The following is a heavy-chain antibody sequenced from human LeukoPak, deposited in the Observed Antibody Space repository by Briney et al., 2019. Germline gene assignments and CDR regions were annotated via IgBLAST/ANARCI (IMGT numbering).Heavy chain of an antibody. Sequence: GGSLRLSFAASGFTFSSYAMSWVRQAPGKGLEWVSVISGSGGITYYADSVKGRFTISRDNFRNTLYLQMNSLRAEDTALYYCVVPFRSGWNAFDYWGPGTLCTVSS. CDR3: VVPFRSGWNAFDY. D-gene: IGHD3-3*01. CDR1: GFTFSSYA. J-gene: IGHJ4*02. V-gene: IGHV3-23*01. CDR2: ISGSGGIT.